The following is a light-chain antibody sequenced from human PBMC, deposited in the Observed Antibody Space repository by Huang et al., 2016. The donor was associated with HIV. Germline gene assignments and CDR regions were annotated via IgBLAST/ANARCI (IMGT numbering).Light chain of an antibody. Sequence: EIVLTQSPGTLSLSPGQRLTLSCRASQTVSNDYLAWYQQKPGQSPRLLIYAASTRAACIPDRFSGSGSATDFILTVSGLEPEDSAVYYCQQYALSPWTFGHGTKVEI. CDR3: QQYALSPWT. CDR1: QTVSNDY. V-gene: IGKV3-20*01. J-gene: IGKJ1*01. CDR2: AAS.